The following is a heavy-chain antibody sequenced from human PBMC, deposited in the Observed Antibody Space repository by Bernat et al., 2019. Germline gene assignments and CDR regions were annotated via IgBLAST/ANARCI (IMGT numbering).Heavy chain of an antibody. V-gene: IGHV3-33*01. CDR2: IWYDGSNK. D-gene: IGHD6-6*01. CDR3: ARLGSSWSSDY. Sequence: QGQLVESGGGVVQPGKSLRLSCAASGFTFSSYGMLWFRQAPGKGLEWVAVIWYDGSNKYYADSVKGRFTISRDNSKNTVWLQMDSLRAEDTAVYYCARLGSSWSSDYWGQGILVTVSS. J-gene: IGHJ4*02. CDR1: GFTFSSYG.